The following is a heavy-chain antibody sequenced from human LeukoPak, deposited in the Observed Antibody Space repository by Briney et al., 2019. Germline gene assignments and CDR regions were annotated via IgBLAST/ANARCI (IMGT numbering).Heavy chain of an antibody. CDR3: ARESYYDSSGPPSNWFDP. Sequence: SVKGRFTISRDNARNSLYLEMNSLRAEDTAVYYCARESYYDSSGPPSNWFDPWGQGTLVTVSS. J-gene: IGHJ5*02. V-gene: IGHV3-48*01. D-gene: IGHD3-22*01.